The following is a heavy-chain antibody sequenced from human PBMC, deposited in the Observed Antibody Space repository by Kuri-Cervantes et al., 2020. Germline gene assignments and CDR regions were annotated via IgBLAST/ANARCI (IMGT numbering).Heavy chain of an antibody. CDR2: TYYRSKWYN. CDR1: GDSVSSNSAT. CDR3: ASQTSGWYWFDP. D-gene: IGHD6-19*01. Sequence: SETLSLTCAISGDSVSSNSATWNWIRQSPSRGLEWLGRTYYRSKWYNDYAVSVKSRITVNPDTSKSQFSLQLNSVTPEDTAVYYCASQTSGWYWFDPWGQGTLVTVSS. V-gene: IGHV6-1*01. J-gene: IGHJ5*02.